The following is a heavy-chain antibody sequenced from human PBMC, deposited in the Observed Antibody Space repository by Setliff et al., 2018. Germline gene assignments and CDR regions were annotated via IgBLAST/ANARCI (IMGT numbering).Heavy chain of an antibody. J-gene: IGHJ4*02. CDR3: SRLVRYCTRTSCQRASGDDY. CDR1: GFTFTDYG. V-gene: IGHV1-18*01. D-gene: IGHD2-2*01. CDR2: ISAYTGNT. Sequence: ASVKVSCKSSGFTFTDYGITWVRQAPGQGLEWMGWISAYTGNTYSAQKFQGRLTMTTDTSTTTAYMELRSLRSDDTAVYYCSRLVRYCTRTSCQRASGDDYWGQGTLVTVSS.